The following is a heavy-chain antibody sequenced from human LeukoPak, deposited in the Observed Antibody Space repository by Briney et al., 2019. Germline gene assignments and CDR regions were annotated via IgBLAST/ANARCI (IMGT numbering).Heavy chain of an antibody. CDR2: IRYDGSIK. Sequence: GGSLRLSCAASGFTFSNYGMHWVRQAPGKGLEWVAFIRYDGSIKYYADSVKGRFTISRDNSKNILYLQMNSLRAEDTAVYYCANAVHYYDSSGYHPFDYWGQGTLVTVSS. CDR1: GFTFSNYG. V-gene: IGHV3-30*02. CDR3: ANAVHYYDSSGYHPFDY. D-gene: IGHD3-22*01. J-gene: IGHJ4*02.